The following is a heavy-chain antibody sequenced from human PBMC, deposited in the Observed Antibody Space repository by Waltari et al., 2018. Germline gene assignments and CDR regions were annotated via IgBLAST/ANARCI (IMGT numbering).Heavy chain of an antibody. CDR1: GYTFTSHY. D-gene: IGHD2-8*02. CDR2: MNPSGHRT. V-gene: IGHV1-46*01. CDR3: ARAFCTGGVCSLDYYHYSMDV. J-gene: IGHJ6*02. Sequence: QVQLVQSGAEVQNPGASVRVSCKASGYTFTSHYLHWVRQAPGQGLEWMGVMNPSGHRTTYAGRFQDRVTLSTDTSTSTAYLEVSSLRSEDTAVYYCARAFCTGGVCSLDYYHYSMDVWGQGTTVTVSS.